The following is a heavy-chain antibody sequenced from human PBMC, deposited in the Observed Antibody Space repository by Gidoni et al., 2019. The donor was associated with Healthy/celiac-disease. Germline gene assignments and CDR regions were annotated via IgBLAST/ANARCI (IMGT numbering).Heavy chain of an antibody. V-gene: IGHV4-34*01. D-gene: IGHD2-15*01. CDR3: ARGRRRYSSGPYGAFDI. CDR2: INHRRST. J-gene: IGHJ3*02. CDR1: GGSFSGYY. Sequence: QVQLQQWGAGLLKPSENLSLTCAVYGGSFSGYYCSWIRQPPGKGLEWIGEINHRRSTNYTPSLKSRVTISVDTSKNQFSLKLSSVTAADTAVYYCARGRRRYSSGPYGAFDIWGQGTMVTVSS.